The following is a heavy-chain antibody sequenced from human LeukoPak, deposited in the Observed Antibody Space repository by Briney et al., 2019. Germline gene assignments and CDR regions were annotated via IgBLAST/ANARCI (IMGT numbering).Heavy chain of an antibody. CDR1: GFTFSSCG. CDR3: AREPSGYHNI. J-gene: IGHJ4*02. CDR2: IYSGGST. D-gene: IGHD5-12*01. V-gene: IGHV3-66*01. Sequence: GGSLRLSCAASGFTFSSCGMSWVRQAPGKGLEWVSLIYSGGSTNYADSVKGRFTISRDSSKNTLYLQMNSLRAEDTAVYYCAREPSGYHNIGGQGTLVTVSS.